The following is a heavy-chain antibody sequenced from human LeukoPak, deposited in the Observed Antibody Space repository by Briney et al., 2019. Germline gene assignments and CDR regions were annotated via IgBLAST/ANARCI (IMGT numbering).Heavy chain of an antibody. CDR3: ARALPGAATAHNWFDP. Sequence: GXSVRVSCKASGYTFTIYGMSWVRQAPGQRLEWMGWISGFTGATNYAQKFQGRLSMTIDTSTNTTYMDLRTVTSDDTAIYYCARALPGAATAHNWFDPWGQGTLVTVSS. CDR1: GYTFTIYG. CDR2: ISGFTGAT. D-gene: IGHD1-26*01. J-gene: IGHJ5*02. V-gene: IGHV1-18*01.